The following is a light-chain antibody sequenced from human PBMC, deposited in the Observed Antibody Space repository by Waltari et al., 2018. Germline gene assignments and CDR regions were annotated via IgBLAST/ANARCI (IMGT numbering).Light chain of an antibody. J-gene: IGLJ3*02. CDR3: SSYTSNSIWV. V-gene: IGLV2-14*01. CDR1: SSDVGGFNY. CDR2: RVS. Sequence: QSALAQPASVSGSPGQSITISCTGTSSDVGGFNYVSWYQQHPGIAPKLRMYRVSKRPSGVSNRFSVSKSGNTASLTISGLQAEDEAYYYCSSYTSNSIWVFGGGTKLTVL.